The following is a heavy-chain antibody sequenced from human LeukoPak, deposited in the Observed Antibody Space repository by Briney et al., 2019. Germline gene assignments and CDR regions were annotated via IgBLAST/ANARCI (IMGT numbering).Heavy chain of an antibody. CDR1: GFTFSSYS. V-gene: IGHV3-21*01. D-gene: IGHD6-13*01. CDR2: ISSSSSYI. J-gene: IGHJ4*02. Sequence: GGSLRLSCAASGFTFSSYSMNWVRQAPGKGLEWVSSISSSSSYIYYADSVKGRFTISRDNAKNTLYLQMNSLRVEDTAVYYCARGRITSSWYYFDYWGQGTPVTVSS. CDR3: ARGRITSSWYYFDY.